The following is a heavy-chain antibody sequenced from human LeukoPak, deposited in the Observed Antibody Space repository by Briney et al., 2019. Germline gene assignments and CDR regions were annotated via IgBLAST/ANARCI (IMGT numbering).Heavy chain of an antibody. D-gene: IGHD5-12*01. CDR1: GFTFSSYA. Sequence: GGSLRLSCAASGFTFSSYAMNWVRQAPGKGLEWVSIISGSGDNTYYTDSVKGRFTISRDNSKNTLYLQMNSLRAEDTAVYYCARTSHYVDIAATIPYGIYYFDYWGQGTLVTVPS. CDR3: ARTSHYVDIAATIPYGIYYFDY. J-gene: IGHJ4*02. V-gene: IGHV3-23*01. CDR2: ISGSGDNT.